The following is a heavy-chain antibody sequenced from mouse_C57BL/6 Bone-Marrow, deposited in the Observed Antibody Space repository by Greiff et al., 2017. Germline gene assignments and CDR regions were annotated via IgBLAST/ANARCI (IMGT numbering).Heavy chain of an antibody. J-gene: IGHJ1*03. D-gene: IGHD1-1*01. CDR3: ASSYGYGYFDV. CDR1: GYTFTSSG. Sequence: QVPLQQSGAELARPGASVKLSCKASGYTFTSSGISWVKQRTGQGLEWIGEIYPRSGNTYYNEKFTGKATLTADKSSSTAYMERRSLTSEDSAVYFCASSYGYGYFDVWGTGTTVTVSS. CDR2: IYPRSGNT. V-gene: IGHV1-81*01.